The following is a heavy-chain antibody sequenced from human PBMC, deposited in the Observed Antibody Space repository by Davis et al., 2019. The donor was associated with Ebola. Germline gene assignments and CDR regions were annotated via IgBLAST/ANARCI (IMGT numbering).Heavy chain of an antibody. J-gene: IGHJ4*02. Sequence: ASVKVSCKASGYTFTDYNIHWMRQAPGQGLEWLGRVILKSGATNYAQKFQGRVTMTRDTSISTVYMELSSLRYDDTADDYSARGHNYAHEYWGQGTLVTVSS. CDR1: GYTFTDYN. D-gene: IGHD4-11*01. V-gene: IGHV1-2*06. CDR3: ARGHNYAHEY. CDR2: VILKSGAT.